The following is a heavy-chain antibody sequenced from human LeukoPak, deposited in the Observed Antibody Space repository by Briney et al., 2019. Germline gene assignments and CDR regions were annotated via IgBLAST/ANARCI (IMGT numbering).Heavy chain of an antibody. CDR3: ARAGPWGLLRELQDY. CDR2: ISWNSGSI. J-gene: IGHJ4*02. Sequence: PGGSLRLSCAASGFTFDDYAMHWVRQAPGKGLEWVSGISWNSGSIGYADSVKGRFTISRDNAKNSLYLQMNSLRAEDMALYYCARAGPWGLLRELQDYWGQGTLVTVSS. V-gene: IGHV3-9*03. CDR1: GFTFDDYA. D-gene: IGHD1-26*01.